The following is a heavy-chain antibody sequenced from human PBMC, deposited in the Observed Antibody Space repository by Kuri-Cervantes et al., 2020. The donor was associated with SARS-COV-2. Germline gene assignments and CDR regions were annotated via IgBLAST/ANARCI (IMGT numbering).Heavy chain of an antibody. CDR1: GFNFRTYG. CDR2: ISFDGSNK. CDR3: AKDPIDY. Sequence: GGSLRLSCAASGFNFRTYGLHWVRQAPGKGPEWVALISFDGSNKYYADSVKGRFTISRDNSKNTLYLQMNSLRAEDTAVYYCAKDPIDYWGQGTLVTVSS. J-gene: IGHJ4*02. V-gene: IGHV3-30*18.